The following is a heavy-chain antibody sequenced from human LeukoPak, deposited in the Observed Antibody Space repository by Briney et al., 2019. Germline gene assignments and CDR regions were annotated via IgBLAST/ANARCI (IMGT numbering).Heavy chain of an antibody. Sequence: PGGSLRLSCAPSGFTFSSYTMSSVRQAPGKGLEWVSVISGSGGSTYYAASVKGRFTISRDNAQNSLYLQMNSLRAEDTALYYCARETDIVAYSAFDYWGRGTLVSVSS. J-gene: IGHJ4*02. CDR1: GFTFSSYT. D-gene: IGHD5-12*01. CDR3: ARETDIVAYSAFDY. V-gene: IGHV3-23*01. CDR2: ISGSGGST.